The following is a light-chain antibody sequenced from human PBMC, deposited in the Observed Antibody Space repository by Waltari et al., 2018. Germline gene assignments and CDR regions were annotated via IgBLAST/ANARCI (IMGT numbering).Light chain of an antibody. CDR1: QSVGRF. Sequence: DIQMTQSPSSLSSSIGDGVTLTCRASQSVGRFLNWFQQKPGKAPKLLIYAASNLQSGAPSRFSGSGSGTEFTFTIVSLQPEDFATYYCQQSYSIPYSFGQGTRLEIE. V-gene: IGKV1-39*01. J-gene: IGKJ2*03. CDR3: QQSYSIPYS. CDR2: AAS.